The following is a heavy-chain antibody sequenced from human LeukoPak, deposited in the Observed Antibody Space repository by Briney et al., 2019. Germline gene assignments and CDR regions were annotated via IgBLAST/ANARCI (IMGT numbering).Heavy chain of an antibody. CDR3: ARGLRRDGYNSKALFDY. D-gene: IGHD5-24*01. CDR1: GGSISSSSYY. V-gene: IGHV4-39*07. J-gene: IGHJ4*02. CDR2: IYYSGST. Sequence: SETLSLTCTVSGGSISSSSYYWGWIRQPPGKGLEWIGSIYYSGSTYYNPSLKSRVTISVDTSKNQFSLKLSSVTAADTAVYYCARGLRRDGYNSKALFDYWGQGTLVTVSS.